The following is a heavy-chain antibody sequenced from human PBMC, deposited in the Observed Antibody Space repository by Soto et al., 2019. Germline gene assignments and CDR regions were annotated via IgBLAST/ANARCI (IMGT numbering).Heavy chain of an antibody. CDR2: VSPSGSNT. D-gene: IGHD6-19*01. J-gene: IGHJ4*02. Sequence: EVQLLESGGGLVQPGGSLRLSCAVSGFIFSNYPMSWVRQAPGKGLEWVSSVSPSGSNTYYADSVKGRFTMSRDNSENRLHVQMNSLRAEDTAVYFCARRDNSGWYSLDYWGQGTLVTVSS. V-gene: IGHV3-23*01. CDR3: ARRDNSGWYSLDY. CDR1: GFIFSNYP.